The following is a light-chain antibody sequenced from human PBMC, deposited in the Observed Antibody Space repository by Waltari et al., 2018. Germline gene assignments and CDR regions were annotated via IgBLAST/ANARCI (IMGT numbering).Light chain of an antibody. J-gene: IGKJ4*01. CDR1: QSLLHSNGYNY. CDR3: MQALQTPLRLT. Sequence: DIVMTQSPLSLPVTPGEPASISCRSSQSLLHSNGYNYLDWYLQKPGQSPQLLIYLGSNLASGVPYRFSGSGSGTDFTLKISRVEAEDVGVYYCMQALQTPLRLTFGGGTKVEIK. V-gene: IGKV2-28*01. CDR2: LGS.